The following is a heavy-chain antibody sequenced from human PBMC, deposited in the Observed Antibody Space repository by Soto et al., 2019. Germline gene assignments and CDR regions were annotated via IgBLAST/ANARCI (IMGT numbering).Heavy chain of an antibody. Sequence: EVQLVESGGGLVQPGRSLRLSCAASGFTFDDYAMHWVRQAPGKGLEWVSGISWNSGSIGYADSVKGRFTISRDNAKNSLYLQMNSLRAEDTALYYCAKDRGLVLSFDFDYWGQGNVVTVSS. J-gene: IGHJ4*02. D-gene: IGHD6-19*01. CDR3: AKDRGLVLSFDFDY. V-gene: IGHV3-9*01. CDR2: ISWNSGSI. CDR1: GFTFDDYA.